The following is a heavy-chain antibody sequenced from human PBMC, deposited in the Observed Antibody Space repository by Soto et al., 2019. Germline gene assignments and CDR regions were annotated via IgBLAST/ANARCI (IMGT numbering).Heavy chain of an antibody. CDR3: ARDPGPFGNYYDSSGYTERGNY. Sequence: GGSLRLSCAASGFTFSSYGMHWVRQAPGKGLEWVAVIWYDGSNKYYADSVKGRFTISRDNSKNTLYLQMNSLRAEDTAVYYCARDPGPFGNYYDSSGYTERGNYWGQGTLVTVS. D-gene: IGHD3-22*01. V-gene: IGHV3-33*01. CDR1: GFTFSSYG. CDR2: IWYDGSNK. J-gene: IGHJ4*02.